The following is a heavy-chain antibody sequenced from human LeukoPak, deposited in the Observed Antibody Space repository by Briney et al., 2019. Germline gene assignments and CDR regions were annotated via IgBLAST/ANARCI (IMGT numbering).Heavy chain of an antibody. V-gene: IGHV1-18*01. CDR1: GYTFTSYG. J-gene: IGHJ4*02. CDR2: ISAYNGNT. Sequence: ASVKVSCKASGYTFTSYGISWVRQAPGQGLEWMGWISAYNGNTNYAQKLQGRVTMTTDTSTSTAYMELRSLRSDDTAVYYCARDLRNRYSGYEPLNYWGQGTLVTVSS. D-gene: IGHD5-12*01. CDR3: ARDLRNRYSGYEPLNY.